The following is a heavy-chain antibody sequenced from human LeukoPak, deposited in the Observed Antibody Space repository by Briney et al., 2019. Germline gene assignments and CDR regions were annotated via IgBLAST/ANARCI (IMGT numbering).Heavy chain of an antibody. V-gene: IGHV4-59*01. J-gene: IGHJ3*02. CDR3: ASDILTGYYTSGAFDI. CDR2: IYYSGST. D-gene: IGHD3-9*01. CDR1: GGSISSYY. Sequence: SETLSLTCTVSGGSISSYYWSWIRQPLGKGLEWIGYIYYSGSTNYNPSLKGRVTISVDTSKSQFSLKLSSVTAADTAVYYCASDILTGYYTSGAFDIWGQGTMVTVSS.